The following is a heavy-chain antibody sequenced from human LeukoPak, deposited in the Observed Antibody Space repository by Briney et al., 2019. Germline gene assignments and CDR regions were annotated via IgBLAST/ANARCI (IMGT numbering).Heavy chain of an antibody. CDR1: GFTFSTYG. Sequence: PGRSLRLSCAASGFTFSTYGMHWVRQAPGKGLEWVAVLSYDGSEKYYADSVKGRCTISRDNSKNTLYLQMNSLRAEDTAAYYCAKSSSGWYGGFDYWGQGTLVTVSS. V-gene: IGHV3-30*18. CDR2: LSYDGSEK. D-gene: IGHD6-19*01. J-gene: IGHJ4*02. CDR3: AKSSSGWYGGFDY.